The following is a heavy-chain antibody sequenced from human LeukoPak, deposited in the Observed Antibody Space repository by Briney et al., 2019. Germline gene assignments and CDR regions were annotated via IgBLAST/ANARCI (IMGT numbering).Heavy chain of an antibody. Sequence: GGSLRLYCGASGFTFSNYAMSWVRQAPGKGLEWVSGDRNGGLIAYYADSVKGRFTISRDNSKNTLYLQMDSLRVEDTAVYYCAKTVLSTTWYGSFDYWGQGTLVTVSS. D-gene: IGHD4/OR15-4a*01. J-gene: IGHJ4*02. CDR3: AKTVLSTTWYGSFDY. V-gene: IGHV3-23*01. CDR1: GFTFSNYA. CDR2: DRNGGLIA.